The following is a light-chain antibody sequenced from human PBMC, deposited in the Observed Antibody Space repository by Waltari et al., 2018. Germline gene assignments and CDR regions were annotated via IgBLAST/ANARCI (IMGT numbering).Light chain of an antibody. V-gene: IGLV2-14*02. CDR3: NSYAGRSTWV. Sequence: YKQHPGKAPKLIIDDGMKRPEGVSSCFSGSKSGNRASLTISALQADDEAGYYCNSYAGRSTWVFGGGTKLTVL. J-gene: IGLJ3*02. CDR2: DGM.